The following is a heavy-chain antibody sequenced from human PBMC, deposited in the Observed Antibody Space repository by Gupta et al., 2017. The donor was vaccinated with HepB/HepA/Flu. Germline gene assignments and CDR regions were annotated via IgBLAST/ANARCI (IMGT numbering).Heavy chain of an antibody. CDR2: ISYDANKE. V-gene: IGHV3-30*18. CDR1: GLTFSYYG. CDR3: TKVAAYDYDSGGAGLREV. D-gene: IGHD3-22*01. Sequence: HLVESGGGVVQPGGSLRLSFAASGLTFSYYGMHWVRQAPGKGLEWVAVISYDANKEYEADAVKGRLTIARDKSKNTLDLQMNRRRGDDSDLYYCTKVAAYDYDSGGAGLREVWGKGTKGTVS. J-gene: IGHJ6*03.